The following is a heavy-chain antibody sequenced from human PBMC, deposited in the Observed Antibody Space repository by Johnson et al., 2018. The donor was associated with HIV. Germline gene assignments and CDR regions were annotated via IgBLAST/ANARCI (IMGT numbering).Heavy chain of an antibody. V-gene: IGHV3-13*01. Sequence: VQLVESGGGLVQPGGSLRLSCAASGFTFSSYDMHWVRQATGKGLEWVSAIGTAGDTYYADSVKGRFTVSRDNSENTLFLQMNSLRDEDTAVYYCAKERTAMVTPFDAWGQGTRVTVSS. J-gene: IGHJ3*01. CDR2: IGTAGDT. CDR3: AKERTAMVTPFDA. D-gene: IGHD5-18*01. CDR1: GFTFSSYD.